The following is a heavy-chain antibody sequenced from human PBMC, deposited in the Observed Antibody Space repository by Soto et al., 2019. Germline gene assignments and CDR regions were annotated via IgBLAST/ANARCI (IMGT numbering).Heavy chain of an antibody. J-gene: IGHJ6*02. V-gene: IGHV4-4*02. CDR2: SYHSGST. CDR1: GGSISSSNW. D-gene: IGHD3-10*01. Sequence: QVQLQESGPGLVKPSGTLSLTCAVSGGSISSSNWWSWVRQPPGKGLEWIGESYHSGSTNYNPSLWSRDTTXXDXSXXQFSLKLRSVTAADTAVYYCARAGLTHYYCYGMDGWGQGTTVTVSS. CDR3: ARAGLTHYYCYGMDG.